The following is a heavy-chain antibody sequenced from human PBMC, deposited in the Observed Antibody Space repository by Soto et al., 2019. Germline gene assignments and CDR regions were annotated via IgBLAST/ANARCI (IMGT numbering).Heavy chain of an antibody. J-gene: IGHJ5*02. CDR2: IYYSGST. V-gene: IGHV4-31*11. Sequence: PSETLSLTCAVCGGSISSGGYYWSWIRQHPGKGLEWIGYIYYSGSTYYNPSLKSRVTISVDTSKNQFSLKLSSVTAADTAVYYCAREGDTVTTNWFDPWGQGTLVTVSS. CDR1: GGSISSGGYY. D-gene: IGHD4-17*01. CDR3: AREGDTVTTNWFDP.